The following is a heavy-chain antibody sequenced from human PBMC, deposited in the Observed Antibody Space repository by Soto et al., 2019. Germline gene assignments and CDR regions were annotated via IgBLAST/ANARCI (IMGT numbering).Heavy chain of an antibody. J-gene: IGHJ4*02. CDR3: ARDGGSGSFDY. CDR1: GGTFSSYT. CDR2: IIPILGIA. D-gene: IGHD3-10*01. V-gene: IGHV1-69*04. Sequence: GASVKVSCKASGGTFSSYTISWVRQAPGQGLEWMGRIIPILGIANYAQKFQGRVTITADKSTSTAYMELSSLRSEDTAVYYCARDGGSGSFDYWGQGTLVTVSS.